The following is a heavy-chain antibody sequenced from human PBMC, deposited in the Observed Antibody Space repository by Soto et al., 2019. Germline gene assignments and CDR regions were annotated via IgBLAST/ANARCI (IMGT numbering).Heavy chain of an antibody. Sequence: EVQLVESGGGLVKPGGSLRLSCAASGFTFSSYSMNWVRQAPGKGLEWVSSISSSSSYIYYADSVEGRFTISRDNAKNSLYLQMNSLRAEDTAVYYCARDAWLNYYYYGMDVWGQGTTVTVSS. CDR2: ISSSSSYI. CDR3: ARDAWLNYYYYGMDV. V-gene: IGHV3-21*01. D-gene: IGHD6-19*01. J-gene: IGHJ6*02. CDR1: GFTFSSYS.